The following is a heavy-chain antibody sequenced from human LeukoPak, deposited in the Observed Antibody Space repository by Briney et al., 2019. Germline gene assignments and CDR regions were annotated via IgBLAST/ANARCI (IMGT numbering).Heavy chain of an antibody. CDR2: ISGSGGST. V-gene: IGHV3-23*01. CDR3: AKEGTAARGYNWFDP. D-gene: IGHD6-6*01. CDR1: GFTFSSYA. J-gene: IGHJ5*02. Sequence: GGSLRLSCAASGFTFSSYAMSWVRQAPGKGLEWVSAISGSGGSTCYADSVKGRFTISRDNSKNTLYLQMNSLRAEDTAVYYCAKEGTAARGYNWFDPWGQGTLVTVSS.